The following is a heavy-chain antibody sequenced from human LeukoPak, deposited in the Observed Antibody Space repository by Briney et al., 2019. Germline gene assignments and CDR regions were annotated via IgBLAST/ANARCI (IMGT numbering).Heavy chain of an antibody. CDR1: GGSFSGYY. Sequence: PSETLSLTCAVYGGSFSGYYWSWIRQPPGKGLEWIGEINHSGSTNYNPSLKSRVTISVDTSKNQFSLKLSSVTAADTAVYYCAGVYDSSGYYYFDYWGQGTLVTVSS. CDR3: AGVYDSSGYYYFDY. CDR2: INHSGST. V-gene: IGHV4-34*01. J-gene: IGHJ4*02. D-gene: IGHD3-22*01.